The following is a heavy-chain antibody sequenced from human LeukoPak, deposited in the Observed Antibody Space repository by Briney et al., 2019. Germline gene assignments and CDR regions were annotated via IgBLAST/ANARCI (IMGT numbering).Heavy chain of an antibody. D-gene: IGHD6-19*01. Sequence: PSETLSLTCTVSGGSISSYYWSWIRQPPGKGLEWIGSIYYSGSTYYNPSLKSRVTISVDTSKNQFSLKLSSVTAADTAVYYCARLYSSGWYNGYWGQGTLVTVSS. CDR1: GGSISSYY. CDR3: ARLYSSGWYNGY. V-gene: IGHV4-59*05. CDR2: IYYSGST. J-gene: IGHJ4*02.